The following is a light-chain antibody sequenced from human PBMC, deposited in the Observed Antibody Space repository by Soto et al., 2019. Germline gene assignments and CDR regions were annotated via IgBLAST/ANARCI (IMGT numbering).Light chain of an antibody. J-gene: IGLJ3*02. Sequence: QSVLTQPPSASGTPGQGIIISCSGSSSNIGTYPVNWYQQFPGMAPRLLIYDNNQRPSGVPDRFSGSKSGTSASLAISGLQSEDEADYYCAAWDDNLHGLFGGGTEVTVL. CDR1: SSNIGTYP. V-gene: IGLV1-44*01. CDR3: AAWDDNLHGL. CDR2: DNN.